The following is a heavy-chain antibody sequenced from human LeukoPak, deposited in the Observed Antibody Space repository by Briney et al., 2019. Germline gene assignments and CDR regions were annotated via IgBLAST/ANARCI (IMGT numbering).Heavy chain of an antibody. Sequence: PGGSLRLSCAASGFTFSSYGMHWVRQAPGKGLEWVANIKQDGSEKYYVDSVKGRFTISRDNAKNSLYLQMNSLRAEDTAVYYCARDPATISRSRPDYWGQGTLVTVSS. J-gene: IGHJ4*02. D-gene: IGHD3-9*01. CDR3: ARDPATISRSRPDY. CDR2: IKQDGSEK. V-gene: IGHV3-7*01. CDR1: GFTFSSYG.